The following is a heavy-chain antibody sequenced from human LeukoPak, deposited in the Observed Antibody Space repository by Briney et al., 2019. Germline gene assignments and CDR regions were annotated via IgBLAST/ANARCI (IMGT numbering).Heavy chain of an antibody. CDR2: ISGSGGST. Sequence: GGSLRLSCAASGFTFSSYAMSWVRQAPGKGLEWVSAISGSGGSTYYADSVKGRFTISRDNSKNTLYLQMNSLRAEDTAVYYCAKYSPKIEWFGELLADRYFDLWGRGTLVTVSS. V-gene: IGHV3-23*01. J-gene: IGHJ2*01. CDR3: AKYSPKIEWFGELLADRYFDL. CDR1: GFTFSSYA. D-gene: IGHD3-10*01.